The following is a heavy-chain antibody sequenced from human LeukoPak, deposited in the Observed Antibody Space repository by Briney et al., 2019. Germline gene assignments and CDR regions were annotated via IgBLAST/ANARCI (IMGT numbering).Heavy chain of an antibody. CDR3: ARPYCSGGSCYSRYFDY. Sequence: GASVKVSCKASGYTFTSYGISWVRQAPGQGLEWMGWISAYNGNTNYAQKLQGRVTMTTDTSTSTAYMELRSLRSDDTAVYYCARPYCSGGSCYSRYFDYWGQGTLVTVSS. CDR1: GYTFTSYG. CDR2: ISAYNGNT. D-gene: IGHD2-15*01. V-gene: IGHV1-18*01. J-gene: IGHJ4*02.